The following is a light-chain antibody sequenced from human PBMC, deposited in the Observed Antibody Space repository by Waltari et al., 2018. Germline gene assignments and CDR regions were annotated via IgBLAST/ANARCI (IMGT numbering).Light chain of an antibody. V-gene: IGKV3-20*01. CDR3: QHYGSSPPKYT. J-gene: IGKJ2*01. CDR2: GAS. CDR1: QSVRSSY. Sequence: EIVLTQSPGTLSSSPGERATLPCRASQSVRSSYLAWYQQKPGQAPRLLIYGASSGATGIPDRFSGGGSGTDFTLTISRLEPEDFAVYYCQHYGSSPPKYTFGQGTKLEIK.